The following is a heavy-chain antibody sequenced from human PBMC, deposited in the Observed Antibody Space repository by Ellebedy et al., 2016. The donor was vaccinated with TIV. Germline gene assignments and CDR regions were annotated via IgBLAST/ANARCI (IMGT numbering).Heavy chain of an antibody. V-gene: IGHV2-26*01. D-gene: IGHD5-24*01. J-gene: IGHJ4*02. CDR3: ARTLVLVEMATVVYFDY. CDR1: GFSLSHARMG. Sequence: SGPTLVKPTETLTLTCTVSGFSLSHARMGVSWIRQPPGKALEWLAHIFSNDEKSYSTSLKSRLTISKDTSKSQVVLTMTNMDPVDTATYYCARTLVLVEMATVVYFDYWGQGTLVTVSS. CDR2: IFSNDEK.